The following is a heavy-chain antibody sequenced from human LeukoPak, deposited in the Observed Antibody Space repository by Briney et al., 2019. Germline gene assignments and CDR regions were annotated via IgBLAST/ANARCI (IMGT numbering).Heavy chain of an antibody. CDR2: ISGSGGST. CDR3: AKFGTSGYYYDDY. D-gene: IGHD3-22*01. J-gene: IGHJ4*02. CDR1: GFTFSSYA. Sequence: PGGSLRLSCAASGFTFSSYAMSWVRQAPGKGLEWVSAISGSGGSTYYADSVKGRLTISRDNSKNTLYLQMNGLRAEDTAVYYCAKFGTSGYYYDDYWGQGTLVTVSS. V-gene: IGHV3-23*01.